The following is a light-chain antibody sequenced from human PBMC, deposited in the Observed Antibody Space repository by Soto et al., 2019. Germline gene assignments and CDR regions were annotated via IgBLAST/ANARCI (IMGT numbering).Light chain of an antibody. CDR1: QSVSSSY. Sequence: ENVLTQSPGTLSLSPGERATLSCRASQSVSSSYLAWYQHKPGQAPRLLIYGASSRATGIPDRFSGSGSGTDFTLTISRLEPEDFAVYYWQQYGSSPRTFGQGTKVEIK. V-gene: IGKV3-20*01. J-gene: IGKJ1*01. CDR3: QQYGSSPRT. CDR2: GAS.